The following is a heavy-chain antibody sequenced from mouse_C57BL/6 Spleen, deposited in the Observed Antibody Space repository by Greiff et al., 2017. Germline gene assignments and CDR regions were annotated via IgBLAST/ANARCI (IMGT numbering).Heavy chain of an antibody. V-gene: IGHV1-82*01. CDR1: GYAFSSSW. J-gene: IGHJ4*01. D-gene: IGHD4-1*01. CDR3: ARSGNWAYAMDY. Sequence: QVQLQQSGPELVKPGASVKISCKASGYAFSSSWMNWVKQRPGKGLEWIGRIYPGDGDTNYNGKFKGKATLTADKSSSTAYMQLSSLTSEDSAVYFWARSGNWAYAMDYWGQGTSGTVSS. CDR2: IYPGDGDT.